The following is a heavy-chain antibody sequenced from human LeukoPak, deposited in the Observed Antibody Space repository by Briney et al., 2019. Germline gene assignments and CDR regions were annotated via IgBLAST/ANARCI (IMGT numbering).Heavy chain of an antibody. J-gene: IGHJ4*02. V-gene: IGHV3-21*01. CDR1: GFTFSSYS. CDR3: ARDPGVRGVIGY. D-gene: IGHD3-10*02. Sequence: KLWGSLRLSCAASGFTFSSYSMNWVRQAPRKGLEWVSSISSSSSYIYYADSVKGRFTISRDNAKNSLYLQMNSLGAEDTAVYYCARDPGVRGVIGYWGQGTLVTVSS. CDR2: ISSSSSYI.